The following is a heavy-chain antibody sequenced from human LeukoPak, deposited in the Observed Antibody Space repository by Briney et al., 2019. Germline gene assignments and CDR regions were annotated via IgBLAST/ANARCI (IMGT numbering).Heavy chain of an antibody. V-gene: IGHV5-51*01. D-gene: IGHD3-16*01. J-gene: IGHJ6*02. CDR2: IYPGDSDT. Sequence: GESLKISCKGSGYNFISYWIGWVRQMPGKGLEWMGIIYPGDSDTRYSPSFQGQVTISADKSISTAYLQWTSLKASDTAMYYCARSRVSDYVSFYYYGMDVWGQGTTVTVSS. CDR1: GYNFISYW. CDR3: ARSRVSDYVSFYYYGMDV.